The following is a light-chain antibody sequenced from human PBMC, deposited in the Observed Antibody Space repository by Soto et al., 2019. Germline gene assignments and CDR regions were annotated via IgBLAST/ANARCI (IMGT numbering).Light chain of an antibody. CDR3: CSYKSGGTPAYV. CDR1: SSDVGGYNY. J-gene: IGLJ1*01. Sequence: QSVLTQPASVSGSPGQSITISCTGTSSDVGGYNYVSWYRQHPGNAPKLMIYEVSNRPSGVSNRFSGSKSGSTASLTISGLQADDEADYYCCSYKSGGTPAYVFGTGTKVT. CDR2: EVS. V-gene: IGLV2-14*01.